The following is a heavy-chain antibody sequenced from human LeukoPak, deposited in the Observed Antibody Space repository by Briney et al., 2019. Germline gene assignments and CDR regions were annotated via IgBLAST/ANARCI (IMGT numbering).Heavy chain of an antibody. CDR1: GFAFSSYA. CDR3: ATSSGGRAFDI. Sequence: GGSLRLSCAASGFAFSSYAMSWVRQAPGKGPEWVSAISGSGGSTYYADSVKGRFTISRDNSKNTLYLQMNSLRAEDTAVYYCATSSGGRAFDIWGQGTMVTVSS. J-gene: IGHJ3*02. D-gene: IGHD3-22*01. V-gene: IGHV3-23*01. CDR2: ISGSGGST.